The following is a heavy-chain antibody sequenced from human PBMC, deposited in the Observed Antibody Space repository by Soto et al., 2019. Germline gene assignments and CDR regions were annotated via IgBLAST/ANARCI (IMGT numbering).Heavy chain of an antibody. D-gene: IGHD3-3*01. CDR3: ASSARNYDFWSGYSFDI. J-gene: IGHJ3*02. CDR1: GYTFTSYD. CDR2: MNPNSGNS. V-gene: IGHV1-8*01. Sequence: QVQLVQSGAEVKKPGASVKVSCKASGYTFTSYDINWVRQATGQGLQCMGWMNPNSGNSGYSQKLQGRVPMTRNTSISTAYMEVSRLRSEDTAVYYCASSARNYDFWSGYSFDIWGQGTMVTVSS.